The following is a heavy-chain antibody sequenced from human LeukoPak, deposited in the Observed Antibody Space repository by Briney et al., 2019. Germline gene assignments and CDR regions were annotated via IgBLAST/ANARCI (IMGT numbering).Heavy chain of an antibody. J-gene: IGHJ4*02. Sequence: GASLRLSCSASGFTFSSYAMSWVRQAPGKGLEGVSAISGSGGSTYYADSVKGRFTISRDNSKNTLYLQMNSLRAEDTAVYYCAKVSYYDYVWGILRHWGQGTLVTVSS. CDR1: GFTFSSYA. V-gene: IGHV3-23*01. CDR3: AKVSYYDYVWGILRH. D-gene: IGHD3-16*01. CDR2: ISGSGGST.